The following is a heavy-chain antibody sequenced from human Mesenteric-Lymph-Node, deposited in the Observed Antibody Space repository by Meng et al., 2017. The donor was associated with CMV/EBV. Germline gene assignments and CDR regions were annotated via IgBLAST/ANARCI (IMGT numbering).Heavy chain of an antibody. Sequence: SETLSLTCTVSGGSISSAGYYWSWLRQHPGKGLEWIGSLSYSGSTFYNPSLKSRLTISLDTSKNQFSLKLNSVTAADTAVYYCATSLYCTDGVCYNPFDYWGQGTLVTVSS. CDR2: LSYSGST. CDR3: ATSLYCTDGVCYNPFDY. J-gene: IGHJ4*02. V-gene: IGHV4-31*03. D-gene: IGHD2-8*01. CDR1: GGSISSAGYY.